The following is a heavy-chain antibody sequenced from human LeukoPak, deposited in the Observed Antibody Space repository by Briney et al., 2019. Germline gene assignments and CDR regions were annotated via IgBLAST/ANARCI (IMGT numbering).Heavy chain of an antibody. J-gene: IGHJ6*02. D-gene: IGHD4-23*01. CDR3: ARVTPYYYYGMDV. Sequence: SVKVSCKASGYTFTSYGISRVRQAPGQGLEWMGGIIPIFGTANYAQKFQGRVTITADESTSTAYMELSSLRSEDTAVYYCARVTPYYYYGMDVWGQGTTVTVSS. CDR1: GYTFTSYG. V-gene: IGHV1-69*13. CDR2: IIPIFGTA.